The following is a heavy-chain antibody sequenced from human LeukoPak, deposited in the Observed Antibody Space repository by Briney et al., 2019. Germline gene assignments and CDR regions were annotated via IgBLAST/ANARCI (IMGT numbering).Heavy chain of an antibody. J-gene: IGHJ5*02. CDR3: ARDRRITIFGVVTSGWFDP. CDR2: INPNSGGT. Sequence: ASVKVSCKASGYTFTDYYIHWVRQAPGQGLEWMGRINPNSGGTHYSQKFQGRVTMTRDTSTSTVYMELSSLRSEDTAVYYCARDRRITIFGVVTSGWFDPWGQGTLVTVSS. V-gene: IGHV1-2*06. D-gene: IGHD3-3*01. CDR1: GYTFTDYY.